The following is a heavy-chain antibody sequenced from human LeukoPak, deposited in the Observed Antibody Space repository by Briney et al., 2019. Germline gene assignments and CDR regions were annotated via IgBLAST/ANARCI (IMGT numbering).Heavy chain of an antibody. CDR3: AKDHSTHYYGSGTYGPRGYSDY. CDR1: GFTFSSYG. D-gene: IGHD3-10*01. J-gene: IGHJ4*02. CDR2: IWDDGSNN. V-gene: IGHV3-33*03. Sequence: GGSLRLSCAASGFTFSSYGVHWGPQAPGKGVGWGALIWDDGSNNYYADSVKGRFTISRDNSKNTLYLQMNSLRAEDTAVYYCAKDHSTHYYGSGTYGPRGYSDYWGQGTLVTVSS.